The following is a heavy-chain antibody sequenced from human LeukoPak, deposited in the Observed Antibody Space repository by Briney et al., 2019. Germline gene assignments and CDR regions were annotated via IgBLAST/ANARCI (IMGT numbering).Heavy chain of an antibody. D-gene: IGHD4-17*01. CDR2: TNPNSGGT. J-gene: IGHJ3*02. CDR3: AREHDYGDFHDAFDI. Sequence: ASVKVSCKASGYTFTGYYMHWVRQAPGQGLEWMGWTNPNSGGTNYAQKFQGRVTMTRDTSISTAYMELSRLRSDDTAVYYCAREHDYGDFHDAFDIWGQGTMVTVSS. V-gene: IGHV1-2*02. CDR1: GYTFTGYY.